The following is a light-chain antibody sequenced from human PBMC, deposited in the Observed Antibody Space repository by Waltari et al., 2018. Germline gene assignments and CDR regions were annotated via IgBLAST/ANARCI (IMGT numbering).Light chain of an antibody. J-gene: IGLJ6*01. CDR1: VLAKKY. V-gene: IGLV3-27*01. CDR3: YSAGV. Sequence: SYELTQPSSVSVSPGQTDRITCSGDVLAKKYARWFQQKPGQAPVLVIYKDSERPSGIPERFSGSSSGTTVTLTISGAQVEDEADYYCYSAGVFGSGTKVTVL. CDR2: KDS.